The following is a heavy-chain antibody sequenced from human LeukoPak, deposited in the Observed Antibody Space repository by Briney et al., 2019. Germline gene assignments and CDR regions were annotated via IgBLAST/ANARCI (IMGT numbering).Heavy chain of an antibody. V-gene: IGHV1-69*06. Sequence: SVKVSCKASGGTFRSYAIRWVRQAPGQGLEWMGRIIPIFGTANYAQKFQGRVSITANKTTSTAYMELSSLRSEDTAVYYCARDCSSTSCYAEYNWFDSWGQGALVTVSS. CDR3: ARDCSSTSCYAEYNWFDS. D-gene: IGHD2-2*01. CDR1: GGTFRSYA. J-gene: IGHJ5*01. CDR2: IIPIFGTA.